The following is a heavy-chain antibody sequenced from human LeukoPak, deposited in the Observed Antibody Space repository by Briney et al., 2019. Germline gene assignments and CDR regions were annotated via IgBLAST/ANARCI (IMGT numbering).Heavy chain of an antibody. CDR1: GFTFSSYA. CDR2: ISSNGGST. Sequence: GGSLRLSCAASGFTFSSYAMHWVRQAPGKGLEYVSAISSNGGSTSYANSVKGRFTISRDNAKNSLYLEMNSLRAEDTAIYYCAGGQGWLLDYWGQGTLVTVSS. D-gene: IGHD2-15*01. J-gene: IGHJ4*02. V-gene: IGHV3-64*01. CDR3: AGGQGWLLDY.